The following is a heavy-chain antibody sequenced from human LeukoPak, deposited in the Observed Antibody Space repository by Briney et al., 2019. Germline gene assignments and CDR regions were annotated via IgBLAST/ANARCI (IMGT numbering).Heavy chain of an antibody. D-gene: IGHD2-2*01. J-gene: IGHJ3*02. CDR2: IYYSGST. CDR3: ARSDELGYCSSTSCYGGAFDI. Sequence: SQTLSLTCTVSGGSISSGGYYWSWIRQHPGKGLEWIGYIYYSGSTYYNPSLKSRVTISVDASKNQFSLKLSSVTAADTAVYYCARSDELGYCSSTSCYGGAFDIWGQGTMVTVSS. CDR1: GGSISSGGYY. V-gene: IGHV4-31*03.